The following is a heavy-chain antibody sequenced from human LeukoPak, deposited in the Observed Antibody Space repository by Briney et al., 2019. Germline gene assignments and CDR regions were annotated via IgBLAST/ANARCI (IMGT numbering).Heavy chain of an antibody. D-gene: IGHD4-17*01. V-gene: IGHV3-13*04. CDR1: GFTFSNYD. CDR2: LGPAGDT. CDR3: ARALYGDYFDY. J-gene: IGHJ4*02. Sequence: GGSLRLSCAASGFTFSNYDMHWVRQVTGQGLEWVSALGPAGDTYYPGSVKGRFTISRENAKNSLCLQMNSLRAGDTAVYYCARALYGDYFDYWGQGTLVTVSS.